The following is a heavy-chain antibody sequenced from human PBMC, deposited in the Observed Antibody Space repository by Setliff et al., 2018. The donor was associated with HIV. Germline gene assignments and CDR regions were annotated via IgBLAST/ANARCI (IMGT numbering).Heavy chain of an antibody. CDR3: ARPITMVRGVLNYYYYYMDV. V-gene: IGHV4-39*01. CDR1: GGSISSSTDY. Sequence: KTSETLSLTCSVSGGSISSSTDYWGWIRQPPGKGLEWIGTIYYTGNTYYNPSLKSRLTISVDTSKNQFSLKLSSETAADTAVYYCARPITMVRGVLNYYYYYMDVWGMGTTVTVSS. J-gene: IGHJ6*03. CDR2: IYYTGNT. D-gene: IGHD3-10*01.